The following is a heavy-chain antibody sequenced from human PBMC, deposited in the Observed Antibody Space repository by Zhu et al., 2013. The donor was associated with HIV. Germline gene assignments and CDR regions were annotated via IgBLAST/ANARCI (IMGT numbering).Heavy chain of an antibody. CDR2: INPTGGXS. Sequence: QAELLQSPTEVKKPGASVKVSCKASKYPFVGYYMHWMRQAPGHALEWVGLINPTGGXSIYAQNFQGRVTVTMDTSTSTVYMEFSSLRSEDTALFYCVRESGVTITTSRRHFDYWGQGTLVTVSS. V-gene: IGHV1-46*01. D-gene: IGHD4-17*01. CDR3: VRESGVTITTSRRHFDY. J-gene: IGHJ4*02. CDR1: KYPFVGYY.